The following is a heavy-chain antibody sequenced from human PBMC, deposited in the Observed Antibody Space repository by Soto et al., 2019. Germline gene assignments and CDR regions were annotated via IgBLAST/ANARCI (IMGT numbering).Heavy chain of an antibody. D-gene: IGHD1-1*01. J-gene: IGHJ4*02. CDR2: ISDYGRI. Sequence: PGGFLRLSCAASGFTFGNYWMHWVRQAPGKGLVWVSRISDYGRINYADSVKDRFIISRDDARSELYLQLNDLRVEDTATYYCARGGLEPFDHWGQGALVTVSS. CDR3: ARGGLEPFDH. V-gene: IGHV3-74*01. CDR1: GFTFGNYW.